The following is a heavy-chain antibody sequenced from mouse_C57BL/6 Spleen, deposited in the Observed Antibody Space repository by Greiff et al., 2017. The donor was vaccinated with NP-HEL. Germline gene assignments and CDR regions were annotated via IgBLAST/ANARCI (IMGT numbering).Heavy chain of an antibody. J-gene: IGHJ3*01. CDR3: ASPGVGRDLFAY. CDR1: GYAFSSYW. V-gene: IGHV1-80*01. CDR2: IYPGDGDT. Sequence: QVQLKQSGAELVKPGASVKISCKASGYAFSSYWMNWVKQRPGKGLEWIGQIYPGDGDTNYNGKFKGKATLTADKSSSTAYMQLSSLTSEDSAVYFCASPGVGRDLFAYWGQGTLVTVSA. D-gene: IGHD4-1*01.